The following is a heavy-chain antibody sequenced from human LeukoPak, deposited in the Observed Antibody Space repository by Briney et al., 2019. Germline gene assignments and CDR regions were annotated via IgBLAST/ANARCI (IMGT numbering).Heavy chain of an antibody. CDR1: GGSFSGYY. J-gene: IGHJ5*02. D-gene: IGHD6-13*01. V-gene: IGHV4-34*01. CDR2: INHSGST. Sequence: SETLSLTCAVHGGSFSGYYWSWIRQPPGKGLEWIGEINHSGSTNYNPSLKSRVTISVDTSKNQFSLKLSSVTAADTAAYYCARGIGYSSSWYRRNWFDPWGQGTLVTVSS. CDR3: ARGIGYSSSWYRRNWFDP.